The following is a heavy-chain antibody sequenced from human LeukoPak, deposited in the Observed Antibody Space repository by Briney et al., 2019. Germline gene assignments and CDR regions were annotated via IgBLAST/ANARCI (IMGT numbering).Heavy chain of an antibody. D-gene: IGHD3-9*01. V-gene: IGHV4-34*01. J-gene: IGHJ3*02. CDR3: ARHHYDILTGYPEDAFDI. Sequence: SETLSLTCAVYGGSFSGYYWSWIRQPPGKGLEWIGEINHSGSTNYNPSLKSRVTISVDTSKNQFSLKLSSVTAADTAVYYCARHHYDILTGYPEDAFDIWGQGTMVTVSS. CDR1: GGSFSGYY. CDR2: INHSGST.